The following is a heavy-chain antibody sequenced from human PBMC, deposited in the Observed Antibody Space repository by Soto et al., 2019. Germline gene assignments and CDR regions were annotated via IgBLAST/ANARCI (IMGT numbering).Heavy chain of an antibody. V-gene: IGHV3-73*01. CDR3: TGDTAMVNFDY. Sequence: GGSLRLSCAASGFTFSGSAMHWVRQASGKGLEWVGRIRSKANSYATAYAASVKGRFTISRDDSKNTAYLQMNSLKTEDTAVYYCTGDTAMVNFDYWGQGTLVTSPQ. D-gene: IGHD5-18*01. CDR1: GFTFSGSA. CDR2: IRSKANSYAT. J-gene: IGHJ4*02.